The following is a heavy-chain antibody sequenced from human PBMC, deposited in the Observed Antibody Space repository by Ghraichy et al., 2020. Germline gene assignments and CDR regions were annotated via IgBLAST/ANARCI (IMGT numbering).Heavy chain of an antibody. D-gene: IGHD6-13*01. V-gene: IGHV7-4-1*02. J-gene: IGHJ4*02. Sequence: ASVKVSCKASGYTFTSYAMNWVRQAPGQGLEWMGWINTNTGNPTYAQGFTGRFVFSLDTSVSTAYLQISSLKAEDTAVYYCARDYIAPAPGSDYFDYWGQGTLVTVSS. CDR1: GYTFTSYA. CDR3: ARDYIAPAPGSDYFDY. CDR2: INTNTGNP.